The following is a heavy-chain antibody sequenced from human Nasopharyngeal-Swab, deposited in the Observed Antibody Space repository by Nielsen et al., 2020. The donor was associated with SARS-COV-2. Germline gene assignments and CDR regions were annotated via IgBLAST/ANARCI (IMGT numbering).Heavy chain of an antibody. D-gene: IGHD2-2*03. J-gene: IGHJ6*02. CDR2: IYSSGST. V-gene: IGHV4-4*07. CDR1: GGSIDSFY. CDR3: ARDGYCSDASCSHYYFFFGMDV. Sequence: ESLKISCSVSGGSIDSFYWSWIRQPVGKGPEWIGRIYSSGSTNSNPSLRSRLAMSVDTSKNQFSLTLTSVTAADTAVYYCARDGYCSDASCSHYYFFFGMDVWGPGTTVTVSS.